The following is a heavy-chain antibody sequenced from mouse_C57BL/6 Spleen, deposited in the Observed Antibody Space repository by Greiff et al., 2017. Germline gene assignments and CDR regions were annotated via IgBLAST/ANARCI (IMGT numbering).Heavy chain of an antibody. D-gene: IGHD4-1*01. CDR1: GYAFSSSW. J-gene: IGHJ2*01. Sequence: QVQLQQSGPELVKPGASVKISCKASGYAFSSSWMNWVKQRPGKGLEWIGRIYPGDGDTNYNGKLKGKATLTADKSSSTAYMQLRSLTSEDSAVYFCAWDYHTPLDFDYWGQGTTLTVSS. CDR3: AWDYHTPLDFDY. CDR2: IYPGDGDT. V-gene: IGHV1-82*01.